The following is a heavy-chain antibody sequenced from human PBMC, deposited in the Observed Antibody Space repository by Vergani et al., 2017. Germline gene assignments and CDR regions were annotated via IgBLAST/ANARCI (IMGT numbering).Heavy chain of an antibody. CDR2: INPNSGGT. CDR1: GYTLTELS. Sequence: QVQLVQSGGEVKKPGASVKVSCKVSGYTLTELSMHWVRQAPGKGLEWMGWINPNSGGTNYAQKFQGRVTMTRDTSISTAYMELSRLRSDDTAVYYCAKAVAPNTGLVWFDPWGQGTLVTVSS. V-gene: IGHV1-2*02. CDR3: AKAVAPNTGLVWFDP. J-gene: IGHJ5*02. D-gene: IGHD6-19*01.